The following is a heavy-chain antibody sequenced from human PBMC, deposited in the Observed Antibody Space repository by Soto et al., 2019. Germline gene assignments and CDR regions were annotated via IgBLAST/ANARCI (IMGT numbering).Heavy chain of an antibody. CDR2: IDPSDSYT. J-gene: IGHJ5*02. CDR1: GYSFTSYW. Sequence: GESLKISCKGSGYSFTSYWISWVRQMPGKGLEWMGRIDPSDSYTNYSPSFQGHVTISADKSISTAYLQWSSLKASDTAMYYCARMASGNSRGFGWFDTWGQGTLVTVSS. CDR3: ARMASGNSRGFGWFDT. D-gene: IGHD3-10*01. V-gene: IGHV5-10-1*01.